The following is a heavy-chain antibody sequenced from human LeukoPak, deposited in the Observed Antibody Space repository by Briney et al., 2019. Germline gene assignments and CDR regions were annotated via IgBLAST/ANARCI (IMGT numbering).Heavy chain of an antibody. D-gene: IGHD6-13*01. Sequence: GESLKISCKGSGYSYPTYWIGWVRQMPGRGLEWIGIIYPGDSDTRYSPSFQGQVTISVDKSISTAYLQWSSLKASDTAMYYCARAGGPYSNSDYWGQGTLITVSS. J-gene: IGHJ4*01. CDR1: GYSYPTYW. CDR3: ARAGGPYSNSDY. CDR2: IYPGDSDT. V-gene: IGHV5-51*01.